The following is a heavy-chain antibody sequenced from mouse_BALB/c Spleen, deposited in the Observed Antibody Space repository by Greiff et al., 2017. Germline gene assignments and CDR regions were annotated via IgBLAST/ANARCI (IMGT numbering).Heavy chain of an antibody. V-gene: IGHV1-55*01. J-gene: IGHJ3*01. CDR2: IYPGSGST. Sequence: QVQLQQPGAELMKPGTSVKLSCKASGYNFTSYWINWVKLRPGQGLEWIGDIYPGSGSTNYNEKFKSKATLTVDTSSSTAYMQLSSLASEDSALYYCARPYYYGSSHNPFAYWGQGTLVTVSA. CDR1: GYNFTSYW. D-gene: IGHD1-1*01. CDR3: ARPYYYGSSHNPFAY.